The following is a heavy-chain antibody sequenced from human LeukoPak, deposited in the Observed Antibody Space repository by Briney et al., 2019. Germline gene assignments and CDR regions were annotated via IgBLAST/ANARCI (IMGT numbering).Heavy chain of an antibody. D-gene: IGHD3/OR15-3a*01. J-gene: IGHJ5*02. CDR2: IYYSGST. Sequence: SETLSLTCTVSGGSISSYYWSWIRQPPGKGLEWIGYIYYSGSTNYNPSLKSRVTISVDTSKNQFSLKLSSVTAADTAVYYCARGSGGLMTSNWFDPWGQGTLVTVSS. CDR3: ARGSGGLMTSNWFDP. V-gene: IGHV4-59*01. CDR1: GGSISSYY.